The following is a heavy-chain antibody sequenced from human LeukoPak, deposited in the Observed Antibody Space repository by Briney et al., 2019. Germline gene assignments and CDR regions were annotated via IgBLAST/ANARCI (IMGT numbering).Heavy chain of an antibody. CDR2: ISGSGGST. Sequence: GGSLRLSCAASGFTFSSYGMSWVRQAPGKGLEWVSAISGSGGSTYYADSVKGRFTISRDNSKNTPYLQMNSLRAEDTAVYYCAKLGWYGRFDYWGQGTLVTVSS. D-gene: IGHD6-19*01. CDR1: GFTFSSYG. J-gene: IGHJ4*02. CDR3: AKLGWYGRFDY. V-gene: IGHV3-23*01.